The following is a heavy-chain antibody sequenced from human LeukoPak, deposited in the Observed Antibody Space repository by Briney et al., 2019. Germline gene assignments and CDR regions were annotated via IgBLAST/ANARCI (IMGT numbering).Heavy chain of an antibody. CDR1: GGSFSGYY. Sequence: PSETLSLTCAVYGGSFSGYYWSWIRQPPGKGLEWIGEINHSGSTNYNPSLKSRVTISADTSKNQFSLKLSSVTAADTAVYYCARRVTVTTLRYFDYWGQGTLVTVSS. V-gene: IGHV4-34*01. D-gene: IGHD4-17*01. CDR3: ARRVTVTTLRYFDY. CDR2: INHSGST. J-gene: IGHJ4*02.